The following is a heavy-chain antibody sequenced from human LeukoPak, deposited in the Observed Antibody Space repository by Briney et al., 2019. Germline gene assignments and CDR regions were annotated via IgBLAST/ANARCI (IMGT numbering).Heavy chain of an antibody. V-gene: IGHV3-74*01. CDR1: EFTFTDYW. CDR3: ARDRLEAVTDDDYFDY. J-gene: IGHJ4*02. D-gene: IGHD2-21*02. Sequence: GGSLRLSCAASEFTFTDYWMHWVRQAPGKGLVWVSRINADGSYISYADSVKGRFTVSRDNSKNTVYLQMNTLRAEDTGVYCCARDRLEAVTDDDYFDYWGQGTLVTVSS. CDR2: INADGSYI.